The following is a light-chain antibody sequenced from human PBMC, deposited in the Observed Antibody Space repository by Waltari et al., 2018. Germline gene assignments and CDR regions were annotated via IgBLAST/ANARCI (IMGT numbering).Light chain of an antibody. CDR1: QSINNF. V-gene: IGKV3-15*01. J-gene: IGKJ2*01. CDR3: QQYSERPGT. Sequence: EIEMTQSPATLSVSPGERAALSCRADQSINNFLAWYQKKPGQAPRLLIYGASSRATGIPTRFTGSGSGTEYTLTISSLQSEDFAVYYCQQYSERPGTFGQGTKLEIK. CDR2: GAS.